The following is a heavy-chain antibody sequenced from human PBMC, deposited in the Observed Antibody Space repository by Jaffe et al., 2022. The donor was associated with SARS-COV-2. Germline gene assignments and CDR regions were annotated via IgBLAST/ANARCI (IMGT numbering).Heavy chain of an antibody. CDR3: ARGGSWVSYFGSGNYYPFDL. CDR1: GFTISDYW. D-gene: IGHD3-10*01. V-gene: IGHV3-7*04. J-gene: IGHJ4*02. Sequence: EVLLVESGGGLVQPGGSLRVSCAASGFTISDYWMSWVRQAPGKGPEWVANIKEDGSEKYYADSVKGRFTISRDNAKNSMFLQMNILRVEDTAVYYCARGGSWVSYFGSGNYYPFDLWGQGTLVAVSS. CDR2: IKEDGSEK.